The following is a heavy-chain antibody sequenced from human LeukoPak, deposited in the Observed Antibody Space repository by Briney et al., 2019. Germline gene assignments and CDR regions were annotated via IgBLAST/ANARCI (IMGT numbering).Heavy chain of an antibody. CDR3: ARDRYSGYGD. CDR2: IYSGGST. Sequence: GGSLRLSCAVSGFTFTDYWMNWVRQAPGKGLEWVSVIYSGGSTYYADSVKGRFTISRDNSKNTLYLQMNSLRAEDTAVYYCARDRYSGYGDWGQGTLVTVSS. CDR1: GFTFTDYW. J-gene: IGHJ4*02. D-gene: IGHD5-12*01. V-gene: IGHV3-53*01.